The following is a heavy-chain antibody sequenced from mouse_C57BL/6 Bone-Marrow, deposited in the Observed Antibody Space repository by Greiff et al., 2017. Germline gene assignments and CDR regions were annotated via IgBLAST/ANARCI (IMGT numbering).Heavy chain of an antibody. J-gene: IGHJ4*01. V-gene: IGHV1-81*01. CDR1: GYTFTSYG. CDR2: IYPRSGNT. CDR3: AREDY. Sequence: QVQLQQSGAELARPGASVKLSCKASGYTFTSYGISWVKQRTGQGLEWIGEIYPRSGNTYYNEKFKGKATLTADKSSSTAYMELRSLTSEDSAVYFCAREDYWGQGTSVTFSS.